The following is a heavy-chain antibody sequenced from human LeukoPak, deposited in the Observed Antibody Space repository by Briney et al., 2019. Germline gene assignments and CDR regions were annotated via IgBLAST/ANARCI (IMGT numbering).Heavy chain of an antibody. CDR1: GFTFSSYW. D-gene: IGHD2-21*01. J-gene: IGHJ4*02. CDR2: INSDGSST. Sequence: GGSLRLSCAASGFTFSSYWMHWVRQAPGKGLVWVSRINSDGSSTSYADSVKGRFTISRDNAKNTLYLQMNSLRAEDTAVYYCGREDGEGYGGGDFDNWGQGTLVTVSS. V-gene: IGHV3-74*01. CDR3: GREDGEGYGGGDFDN.